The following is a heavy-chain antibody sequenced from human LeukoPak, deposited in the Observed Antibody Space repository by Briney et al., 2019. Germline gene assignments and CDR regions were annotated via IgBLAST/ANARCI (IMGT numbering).Heavy chain of an antibody. V-gene: IGHV4-34*01. CDR1: GGSFSGYY. D-gene: IGHD3-22*01. CDR2: INHSGST. CDR3: ARGHYDSQQRAFDI. Sequence: SETLSLTCAVYGGSFSGYYWSWIRQPPGKGLEWIGEINHSGSTNHNPSLKSRVTISVDTSKNQFSLKLSSVTAADTAVYYCARGHYDSQQRAFDIWGQGTMVTVSS. J-gene: IGHJ3*02.